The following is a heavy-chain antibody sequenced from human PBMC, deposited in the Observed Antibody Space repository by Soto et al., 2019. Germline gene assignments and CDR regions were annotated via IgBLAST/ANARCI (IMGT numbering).Heavy chain of an antibody. CDR3: AKGGRQWLVTSDFNY. CDR2: VPHDGRNT. Sequence: VQLVESGGGVVQPGRSLRLSCAASGFTFSDYAMNWVRQAPGKGLEWVAVVPHDGRNTHYADSVKGRFTISRDSSKNTVSLEMTSLRAEDTAVSYCAKGGRQWLVTSDFNYWGQGALVTVSS. V-gene: IGHV3-30*18. CDR1: GFTFSDYA. J-gene: IGHJ4*02. D-gene: IGHD6-19*01.